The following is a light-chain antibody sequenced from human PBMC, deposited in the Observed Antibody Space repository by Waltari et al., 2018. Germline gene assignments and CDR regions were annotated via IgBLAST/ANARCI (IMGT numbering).Light chain of an antibody. V-gene: IGKV3-20*01. Sequence: ELVLTQSPGTLSLSPGERATLSCRASQSVSGSYLAWYQQKPGQAPRLLIYGASNRATGIPDRISGSGSGTDFTLTISRLESEDFAVYYCQQYGSSPETFGPGTKVEAK. CDR1: QSVSGSY. CDR3: QQYGSSPET. J-gene: IGKJ1*01. CDR2: GAS.